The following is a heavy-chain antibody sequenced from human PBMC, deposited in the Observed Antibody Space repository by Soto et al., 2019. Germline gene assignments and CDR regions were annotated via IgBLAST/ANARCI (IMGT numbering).Heavy chain of an antibody. Sequence: QVQLVQSGVDVKKPGASVKVSCKAMGYTFTNYGLSWVRQAPGEGLEWMGWIRAYNGHTKYAQKVQDRLTLTTDTSASTAYLELRSLRSDDTAVYYCVRGAGGYFDHWGQVTLVLVSS. CDR3: VRGAGGYFDH. CDR1: GYTFTNYG. D-gene: IGHD3-16*01. V-gene: IGHV1-18*01. J-gene: IGHJ4*02. CDR2: IRAYNGHT.